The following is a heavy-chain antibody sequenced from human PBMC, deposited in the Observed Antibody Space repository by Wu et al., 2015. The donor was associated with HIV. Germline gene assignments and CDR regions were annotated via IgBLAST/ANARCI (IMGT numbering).Heavy chain of an antibody. D-gene: IGHD3-3*01. CDR3: ARGDYANYDFWSAYPSY. Sequence: QVQLVQSGAEVKKSGASVKVSCQASGYTFTDYYIHWVRQAPGQGLEWMGWINPNSGGTNYAQKFQGTVTVTRDTSIGTAYMELSRLRSDDTAVYYCARGDYANYDFWSAYPSYWGQGTLVTVSS. CDR2: INPNSGGT. J-gene: IGHJ4*02. CDR1: GYTFTDYY. V-gene: IGHV1-2*02.